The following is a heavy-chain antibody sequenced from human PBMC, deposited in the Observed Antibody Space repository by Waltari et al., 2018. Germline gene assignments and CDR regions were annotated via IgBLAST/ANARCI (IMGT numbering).Heavy chain of an antibody. J-gene: IGHJ4*02. CDR3: ARILAVAGTGFDY. V-gene: IGHV2-70*15. Sequence: QVTLRESGPALVKPTQTLTLTCTFSGFSLSTSGMCVSWIRQPPGKALEWLARIDWDDDKYYSTSLKTRLTISKDTSKHHVVLTMTNMDPVDTATYYCARILAVAGTGFDYWGQGTLVTVSS. CDR1: GFSLSTSGMC. CDR2: IDWDDDK. D-gene: IGHD6-19*01.